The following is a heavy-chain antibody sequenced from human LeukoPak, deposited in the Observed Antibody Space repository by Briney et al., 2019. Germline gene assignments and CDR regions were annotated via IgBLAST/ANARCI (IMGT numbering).Heavy chain of an antibody. J-gene: IGHJ4*02. D-gene: IGHD4-17*01. CDR2: IIPIFGTA. Sequence: SVKVSCKASGGTFSSYAISWVRQAPGQGLEWMGGIIPIFGTANYAQKFQGRVTITADESTSIAYMELSSLRSEDTAVYYCARGRTSDYDVFDYWGQGTLVTVSS. CDR1: GGTFSSYA. V-gene: IGHV1-69*13. CDR3: ARGRTSDYDVFDY.